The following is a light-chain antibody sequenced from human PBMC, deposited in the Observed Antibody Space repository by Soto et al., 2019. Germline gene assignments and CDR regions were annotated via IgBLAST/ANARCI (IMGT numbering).Light chain of an antibody. J-gene: IGLJ3*02. CDR3: CSYAGSSLVWV. V-gene: IGLV2-11*01. CDR2: DVS. CDR1: SSDVGGYNY. Sequence: QSVLTQPRSVSGSPGQSVTISCTGTSSDVGGYNYVSWYQQHPGKAPKLMIYDVSKRPSGVPDRFSGSKSGNTASLTISGLQAEDEADYYCCSYAGSSLVWVFGGGTKLTVL.